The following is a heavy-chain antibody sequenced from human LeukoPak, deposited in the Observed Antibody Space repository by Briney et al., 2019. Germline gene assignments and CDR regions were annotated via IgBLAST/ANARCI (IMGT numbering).Heavy chain of an antibody. Sequence: PSETLSLTCTVSVYSISSGYYWGWIRQPPGKGLEWIGSFYHSGTTYYNPSLKSRVTILVDTSKNHFSLTLSSVTAADTAVYYCARVGGGWYNDYWGQGTLVTVSS. D-gene: IGHD6-19*01. V-gene: IGHV4-38-2*02. CDR2: FYHSGTT. J-gene: IGHJ4*02. CDR1: VYSISSGYY. CDR3: ARVGGGWYNDY.